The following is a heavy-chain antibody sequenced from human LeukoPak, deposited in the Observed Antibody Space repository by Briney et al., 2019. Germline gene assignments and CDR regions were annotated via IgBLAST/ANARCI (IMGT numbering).Heavy chain of an antibody. CDR2: FDPEDGET. CDR1: GYTLTELS. V-gene: IGHV1-24*01. D-gene: IGHD3-22*01. J-gene: IGHJ5*02. Sequence: ASVKVSCKVSGYTLTELSMHWVRQAPGKGLEWVGGFDPEDGETIYAQKFQGRVTMTEDTSTDTAYMELSSLRSEDTAVYYCATAHYYYDSSGRAYNWFDPWGQGTLVTVSS. CDR3: ATAHYYYDSSGRAYNWFDP.